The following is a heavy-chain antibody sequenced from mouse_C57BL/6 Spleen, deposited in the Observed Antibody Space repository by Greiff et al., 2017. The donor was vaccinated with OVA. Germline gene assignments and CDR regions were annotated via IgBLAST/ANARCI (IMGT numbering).Heavy chain of an antibody. CDR3: ARMITTGGYYYAMDY. J-gene: IGHJ4*01. Sequence: EVKLMESGGGLVKPGGSLKLSCAASGFTFSDYGMHWVRQAPEKGLEWVAYISSGSSTIYYADTVKGRFTISRDNAKNTLFLQMTSLRSEDTAMYYCARMITTGGYYYAMDYWGQGTSVTVSS. V-gene: IGHV5-17*01. D-gene: IGHD2-4*01. CDR2: ISSGSSTI. CDR1: GFTFSDYG.